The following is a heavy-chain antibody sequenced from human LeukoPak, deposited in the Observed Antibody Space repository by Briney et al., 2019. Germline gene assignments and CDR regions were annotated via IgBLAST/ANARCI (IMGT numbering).Heavy chain of an antibody. D-gene: IGHD3-10*01. J-gene: IGHJ4*02. CDR1: GYTLTELS. CDR3: ATITMVRGVRPPDDY. V-gene: IGHV1-24*01. CDR2: FDPEDGET. Sequence: ASVKVSCKVSGYTLTELSMHWVRQAPGKGLEWMGGFDPEDGETIYAQKFQGRVTMTEDTSTDTAYMELSSLRSEDTAVYCCATITMVRGVRPPDDYWGQGTLVTVSS.